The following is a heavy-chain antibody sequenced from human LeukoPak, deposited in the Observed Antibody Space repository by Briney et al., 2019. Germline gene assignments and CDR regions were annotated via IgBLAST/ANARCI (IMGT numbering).Heavy chain of an antibody. CDR2: INDSGST. Sequence: SETLSLTCAVYDGSFSGYYWSWIRQPSGKGLEWIGEINDSGSTNYNPSLKSRFTISVDTSKNQFSLKLSFVTAADTAVYYCARGYDCSSSSCYTLVVLWGQGTLVTVSS. CDR1: DGSFSGYY. V-gene: IGHV4-34*01. D-gene: IGHD2-2*02. J-gene: IGHJ4*02. CDR3: ARGYDCSSSSCYTLVVL.